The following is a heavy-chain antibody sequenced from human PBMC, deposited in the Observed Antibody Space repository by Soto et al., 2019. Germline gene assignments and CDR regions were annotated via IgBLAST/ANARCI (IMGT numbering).Heavy chain of an antibody. J-gene: IGHJ4*02. CDR3: TTVWGTWGSFWSGYTSFGY. CDR1: GFTFSNAW. CDR2: IKSKTDGGTT. D-gene: IGHD3-3*01. Sequence: GGSLRLSCAASGFTFSNAWMSWVRQAPGKGLEWVGRIKSKTDGGTTDYAAPVKGRFTISRNDSKNTLYLQMNSLKTEDTAVYYCTTVWGTWGSFWSGYTSFGYWGQGTLVTVSS. V-gene: IGHV3-15*01.